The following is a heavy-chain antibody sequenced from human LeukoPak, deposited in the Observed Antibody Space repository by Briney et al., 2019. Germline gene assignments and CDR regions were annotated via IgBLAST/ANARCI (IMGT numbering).Heavy chain of an antibody. CDR1: GFTFSSHA. Sequence: PGGSLRLSCAASGFTFSSHALHWVRQAPGKGLEWVAVISYDGSNKFYADSVKGRFTISRDNSKNTLYLQMNSLGAEDTAVYYCARDVLASSGWPTSHFDCWGQGALVTVSS. CDR3: ARDVLASSGWPTSHFDC. J-gene: IGHJ4*02. V-gene: IGHV3-30-3*01. CDR2: ISYDGSNK. D-gene: IGHD6-19*01.